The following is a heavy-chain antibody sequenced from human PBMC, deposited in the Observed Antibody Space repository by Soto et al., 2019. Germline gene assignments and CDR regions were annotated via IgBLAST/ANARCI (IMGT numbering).Heavy chain of an antibody. V-gene: IGHV1-2*02. D-gene: IGHD6-13*01. CDR3: VRGPSPHVPAAGPFDS. CDR1: GYTFTGHY. Sequence: QVQLVQSGAEVKKPGASVKVSCKASGYTFTGHYIHWVRQAPGQGLEWMGWLNTDSGATSYAQKFQGRVTMTGVIPRSTAYVEVVMLRSYDTAVYYCVRGPSPHVPAAGPFDSWGQGTLGTVSS. J-gene: IGHJ4*02. CDR2: LNTDSGAT.